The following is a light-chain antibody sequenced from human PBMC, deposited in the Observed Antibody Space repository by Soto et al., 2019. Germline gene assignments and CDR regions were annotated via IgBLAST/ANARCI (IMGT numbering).Light chain of an antibody. J-gene: IGKJ5*01. Sequence: AIQMTQSPSSLSASVGDRVTITCRASQGIKNDLGWYQQKPGKAPKLLIFAASTLQSGVPSRFSGSGSRTEFTLTISSLQPEDVATYYCQQADSLPITFGQGTRLEIK. CDR2: AAS. CDR1: QGIKND. CDR3: QQADSLPIT. V-gene: IGKV1-6*01.